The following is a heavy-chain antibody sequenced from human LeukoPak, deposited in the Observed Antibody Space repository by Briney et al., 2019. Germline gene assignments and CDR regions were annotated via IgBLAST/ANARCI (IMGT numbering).Heavy chain of an antibody. V-gene: IGHV3-23*01. Sequence: GGSLRLSCGASGFTFINYGMNWVRQAPGKGLEWVSGISGSGGSRFYTDSVKGRFTISRDNAKTSLYLQMNSLRAEDTAVYYCARHLSGVTGYTYGRGINYWGQGTLVTVSS. CDR3: ARHLSGVTGYTYGRGINY. CDR2: ISGSGGSR. CDR1: GFTFINYG. J-gene: IGHJ4*02. D-gene: IGHD5-18*01.